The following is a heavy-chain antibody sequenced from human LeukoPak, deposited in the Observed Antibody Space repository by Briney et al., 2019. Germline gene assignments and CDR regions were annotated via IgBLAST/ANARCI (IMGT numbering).Heavy chain of an antibody. V-gene: IGHV1-2*02. CDR3: ARGLAAALGYFDY. CDR1: GYTFTGYY. J-gene: IGHJ4*02. CDR2: INPNNGGT. D-gene: IGHD2-15*01. Sequence: ASVKVSCKAFGYTFTGYYMHWVRQAPGQGHEWMGWINPNNGGTNYAQKFQDRVTMTRDTSISTVYMELSRLRSDDTAVFYCARGLAAALGYFDYWGQGTLVTVSS.